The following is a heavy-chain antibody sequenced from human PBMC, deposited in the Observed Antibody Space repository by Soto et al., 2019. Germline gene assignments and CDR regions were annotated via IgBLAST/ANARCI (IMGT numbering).Heavy chain of an antibody. V-gene: IGHV1-69*02. J-gene: IGHJ4*02. CDR1: GGTFRNYP. CDR3: ARSPLVVLNYFES. CDR2: IFPLTDIP. D-gene: IGHD3-10*01. Sequence: QVQLVQSGTEVKKPGSSVKVSCKASGGTFRNYPINWVRQAPGQGLEWMGSIFPLTDIPDSAQNFQTRLTISSHTSTSTAYMEWSSLTSADTAMYCCARSPLVVLNYFESWAQGTLVNVAS.